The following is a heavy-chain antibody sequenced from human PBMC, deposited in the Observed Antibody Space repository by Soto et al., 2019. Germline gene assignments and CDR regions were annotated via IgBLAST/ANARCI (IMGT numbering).Heavy chain of an antibody. V-gene: IGHV3-64*01. D-gene: IGHD1-26*01. J-gene: IGHJ4*02. Sequence: EVQLVESGGNLVQPGGSLRLSCAASGFTFSSYAIHWVRQAPGKGLEYVSSISSSGDSTYYANSVRGRFTISRDNSKNTLYLQMGSLRAEDMAVYYCARASRWELPPAYFDYWGQGTLVTVSS. CDR3: ARASRWELPPAYFDY. CDR1: GFTFSSYA. CDR2: ISSSGDST.